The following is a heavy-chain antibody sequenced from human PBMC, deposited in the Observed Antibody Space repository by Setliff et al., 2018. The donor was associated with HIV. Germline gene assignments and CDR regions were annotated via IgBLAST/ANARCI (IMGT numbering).Heavy chain of an antibody. D-gene: IGHD3-22*01. Sequence: SATLSLTCAVSGYSISSSNWWAWFRQPPGKGLEWIGYIYHNGNTNYNPSLRSRVTMSIDTSKNQFFLKLSSVTALDTATYYCARMGNSYDSSGSYDYFDNWGQGTLVTVSS. V-gene: IGHV4-28*06. CDR1: GYSISSSNW. J-gene: IGHJ4*02. CDR3: ARMGNSYDSSGSYDYFDN. CDR2: IYHNGNT.